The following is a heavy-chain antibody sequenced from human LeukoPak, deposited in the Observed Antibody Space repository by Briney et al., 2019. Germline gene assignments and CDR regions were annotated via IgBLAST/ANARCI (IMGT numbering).Heavy chain of an antibody. D-gene: IGHD6-13*01. J-gene: IGHJ5*02. V-gene: IGHV4-34*01. CDR1: GGSFSGYY. CDR2: INHSGST. CDR3: ARKYSSSWYGGNWFDP. Sequence: LSETLSLTCAVYGGSFSGYYWSWIRQPPGKGLEWIGEINHSGSTNYNPSLKSRVTISVDTSKNQFSLKLSSVTAADTAVYYCARKYSSSWYGGNWFDPWGQGTLVTVSS.